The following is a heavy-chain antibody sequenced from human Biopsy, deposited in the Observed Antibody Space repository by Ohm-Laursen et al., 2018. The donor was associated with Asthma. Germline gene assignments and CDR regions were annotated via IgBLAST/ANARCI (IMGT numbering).Heavy chain of an antibody. Sequence: GTLSLTCTVSGGSISSSSYYWGWIRQPPGKGLEWVATINGDGSQKSYVDSVTGRFTISRDNSKNSLHLEMNSLRAEDTAVYFCARFVQAEEGVFWGQGARVTVSS. J-gene: IGHJ4*02. D-gene: IGHD2-15*01. CDR3: ARFVQAEEGVF. CDR1: GGSISSSSYY. V-gene: IGHV3-7*01. CDR2: INGDGSQK.